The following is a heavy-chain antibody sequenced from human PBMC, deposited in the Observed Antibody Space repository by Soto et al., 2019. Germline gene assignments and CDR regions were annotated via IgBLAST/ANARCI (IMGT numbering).Heavy chain of an antibody. Sequence: LRLSCAASGFTFSSYGMHWVRQAPGKGLEWVAVISYDGSNKFYADSVKGRFTISRDNSKNTLYLQMNSLRAEDTAVYYCAKDPGPQYFDYWGQGTQVTVSS. CDR3: AKDPGPQYFDY. V-gene: IGHV3-30*18. CDR1: GFTFSSYG. J-gene: IGHJ4*02. CDR2: ISYDGSNK.